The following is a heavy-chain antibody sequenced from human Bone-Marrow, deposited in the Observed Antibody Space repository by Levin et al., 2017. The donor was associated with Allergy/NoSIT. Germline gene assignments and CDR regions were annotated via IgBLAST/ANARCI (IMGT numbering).Heavy chain of an antibody. CDR1: GFTVSSNY. V-gene: IGHV3-53*01. Sequence: GGSLRLSCAASGFTVSSNYMSWVRQAPGKGPEWVSVIYSGGSTYYADSVKGRFTISRDNSKNTLYPQMNSLRAEDTAVYSCARGWFGELLSHWGQGTLVTVSS. D-gene: IGHD3-10*01. J-gene: IGHJ4*02. CDR2: IYSGGST. CDR3: ARGWFGELLSH.